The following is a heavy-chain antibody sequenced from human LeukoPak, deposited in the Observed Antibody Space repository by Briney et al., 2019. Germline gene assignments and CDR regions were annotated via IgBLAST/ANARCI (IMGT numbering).Heavy chain of an antibody. Sequence: GKSLRLSRAASGFTFNNYGMHWVRQAPGKGLEWVAVISYDGRNKHYPDSVKGRFTISRDISTDTLWLQMDSLRTEDTAVYYCAKGPLRGTAAAIDYWGQGTLVTVSS. CDR1: GFTFNNYG. V-gene: IGHV3-30*18. J-gene: IGHJ4*02. D-gene: IGHD2-2*01. CDR2: ISYDGRNK. CDR3: AKGPLRGTAAAIDY.